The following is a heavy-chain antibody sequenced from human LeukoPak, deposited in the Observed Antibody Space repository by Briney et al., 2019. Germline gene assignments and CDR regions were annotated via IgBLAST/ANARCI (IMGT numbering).Heavy chain of an antibody. D-gene: IGHD3-9*01. CDR2: IRYDGSNK. J-gene: IGHJ3*02. V-gene: IGHV3-30*02. Sequence: PGGSLRLSCAASGFTFSSYGMHWVRQAPGKGLEWVAFIRYDGSNKYYADSVKGRFTISRDNSKNTLYLQMNSLRAEDTAMYYCAKGLEYYDILSDAFDIWGQGTMVTVSS. CDR3: AKGLEYYDILSDAFDI. CDR1: GFTFSSYG.